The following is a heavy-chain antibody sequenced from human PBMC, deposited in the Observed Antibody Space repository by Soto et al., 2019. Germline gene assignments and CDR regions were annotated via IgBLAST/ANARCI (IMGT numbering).Heavy chain of an antibody. J-gene: IGHJ6*02. CDR3: ASDTCRQLWPQFYYYYGLDV. CDR1: GDSVSSNSAA. CDR2: TYYRSKWYN. V-gene: IGHV6-1*01. Sequence: SQTLSLTCVISGDSVSSNSAAWNWIRQSPSRGLEWLGRTYYRSKWYNDYAVSVKSRITINPDTSKNQFSLQLNSVTPEDTAVYDCASDTCRQLWPQFYYYYGLDVWGQGTTVTVSS. D-gene: IGHD5-18*01.